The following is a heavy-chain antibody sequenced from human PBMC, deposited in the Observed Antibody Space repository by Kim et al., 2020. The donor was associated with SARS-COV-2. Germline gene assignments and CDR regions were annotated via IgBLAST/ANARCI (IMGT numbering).Heavy chain of an antibody. J-gene: IGHJ6*02. V-gene: IGHV1-24*01. D-gene: IGHD6-13*01. CDR1: GYTLNELS. Sequence: ASVKVSCKVSGYTLNELSMHWVRQAPGKGLEWMGGFDPEDGETIYAQKFQGRVTMTEDTSTDTAYMELSSLRSEDTAVYYCKAAATGVGEPLYGMDVWGQGTTVTVSS. CDR3: KAAATGVGEPLYGMDV. CDR2: FDPEDGET.